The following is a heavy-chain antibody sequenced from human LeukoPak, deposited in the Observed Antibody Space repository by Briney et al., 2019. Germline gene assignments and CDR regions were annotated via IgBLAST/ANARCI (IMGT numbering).Heavy chain of an antibody. CDR3: AKDPRPGIAVAGHFDY. CDR2: ISGSGGST. D-gene: IGHD6-19*01. CDR1: GFTFSSYW. Sequence: GGSLRLSCAASGFTFSSYWMSWVRQAPGKGLEWVSAISGSGGSTYYADSVKGRFTISRDNSKNTLYLQMNSLRAEDTAVYYCAKDPRPGIAVAGHFDYWDQGTLVTVSS. V-gene: IGHV3-23*01. J-gene: IGHJ4*02.